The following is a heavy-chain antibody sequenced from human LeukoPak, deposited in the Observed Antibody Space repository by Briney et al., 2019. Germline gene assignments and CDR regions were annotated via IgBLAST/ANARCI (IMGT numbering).Heavy chain of an antibody. V-gene: IGHV1-69*05. Sequence: ASVKVSCKASGGTFSSYAISWVRQAPGQGLKWMGGIIPIFGTANYAQKFQGRVTITTDESTSTAYMELSSLRSEDTAVYYCARTKAVAGTVDWFDPWGQGTLVTVSS. CDR2: IIPIFGTA. CDR1: GGTFSSYA. CDR3: ARTKAVAGTVDWFDP. J-gene: IGHJ5*02. D-gene: IGHD6-19*01.